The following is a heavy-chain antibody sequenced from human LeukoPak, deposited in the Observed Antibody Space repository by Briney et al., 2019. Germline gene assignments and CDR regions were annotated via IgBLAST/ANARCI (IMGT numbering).Heavy chain of an antibody. J-gene: IGHJ4*02. CDR2: IYYSGST. V-gene: IGHV4-59*01. Sequence: SETLSPTCTVSGGSISSYYWSWIRQPPGKGLEWIGYIYYSGSTNYNPSLKSRVTISVDTSKNQFSLKLSSVTAADTAVYYCARTNMILDYWGQGTLVTVSS. CDR1: GGSISSYY. CDR3: ARTNMILDY. D-gene: IGHD3-16*01.